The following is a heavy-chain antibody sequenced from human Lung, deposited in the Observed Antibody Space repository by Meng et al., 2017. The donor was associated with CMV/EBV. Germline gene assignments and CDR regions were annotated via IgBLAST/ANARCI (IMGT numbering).Heavy chain of an antibody. D-gene: IGHD1-26*01. CDR1: DVSISNTTFF. V-gene: IGHV4-39*01. Sequence: VPDVSISNTTFFWGWIRQPPGKGLEWIGSFFHSGDTYSNPSLRSRVVISVDTSKNQFSLRLNSVTATDTAMYYCARHLRGYSWPKSDWGQGTLVTVSS. CDR3: ARHLRGYSWPKSD. CDR2: FFHSGDT. J-gene: IGHJ4*02.